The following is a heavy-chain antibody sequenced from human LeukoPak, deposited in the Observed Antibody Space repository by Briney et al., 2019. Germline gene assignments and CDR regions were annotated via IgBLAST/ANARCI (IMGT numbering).Heavy chain of an antibody. CDR1: GFTFSSYG. J-gene: IGHJ4*02. D-gene: IGHD3-22*01. V-gene: IGHV3-30*02. CDR2: IRYDGSNK. Sequence: PGGSLRLSCAASGFTFSSYGMHWVRQAPGKGLEWVAFIRYDGSNKYYADSVKGRFTISRDNSKNTLYLQMNSLRAEDTAVYYCAREFNYYDSSGYYYEGFDYWGQGTLVTVSS. CDR3: AREFNYYDSSGYYYEGFDY.